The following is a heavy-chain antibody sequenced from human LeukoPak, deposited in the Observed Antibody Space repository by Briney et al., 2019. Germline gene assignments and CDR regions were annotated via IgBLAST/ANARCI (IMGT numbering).Heavy chain of an antibody. V-gene: IGHV4-59*08. J-gene: IGHJ4*02. CDR2: IYYSGST. CDR3: ARYSGSYSGFDY. D-gene: IGHD1-26*01. CDR1: GGSISSYY. Sequence: SETLSLTCTVSGGSISSYYWSWIRQPPGKGLEWIGYIYYSGSTNYNPSLKSRVTISVDTSKNQFSLKLRSVTAADTAVYYCARYSGSYSGFDYWGQGTLVTVSS.